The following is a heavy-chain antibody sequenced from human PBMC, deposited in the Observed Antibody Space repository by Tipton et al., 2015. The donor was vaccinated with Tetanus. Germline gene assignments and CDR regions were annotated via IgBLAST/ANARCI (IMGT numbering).Heavy chain of an antibody. Sequence: TLSLTCSVSGGSISTYYWSWIRQPPGKGLEWIGEIHHSGSTNYNPSLKSRVTISVDKSKNQFSLRLTSVTAADTAVYYCARGDCSGGSCAIDYWGQGTLVTVSS. J-gene: IGHJ4*02. V-gene: IGHV4-59*12. CDR3: ARGDCSGGSCAIDY. CDR1: GGSISTYY. D-gene: IGHD2-15*01. CDR2: IHHSGST.